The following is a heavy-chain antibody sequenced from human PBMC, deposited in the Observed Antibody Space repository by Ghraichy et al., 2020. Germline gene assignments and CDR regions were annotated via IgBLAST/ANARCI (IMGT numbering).Heavy chain of an antibody. CDR3: ASVGAARLGRFDAFDI. D-gene: IGHD6-6*01. J-gene: IGHJ3*02. CDR1: GGTFSSYA. CDR2: IIPIFGTA. Sequence: SVKVSCKASGGTFSSYAISWVRQAPGQGLEWMGGIIPIFGTANYAQKFQGRVTITADESTSTAYMELSSLRSEDTAVYYCASVGAARLGRFDAFDIWGQGTMVTVSS. V-gene: IGHV1-69*13.